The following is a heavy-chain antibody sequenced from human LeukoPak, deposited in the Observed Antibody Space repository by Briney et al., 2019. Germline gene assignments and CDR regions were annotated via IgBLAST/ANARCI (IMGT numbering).Heavy chain of an antibody. V-gene: IGHV4-59*08. CDR1: GGSISGYF. D-gene: IGHD1-1*01. J-gene: IGHJ3*01. Sequence: SETLSLTCTVSGGSISGYFWSWVRQPPGKGLEWIGYIYYSGSTNYNPSLKSRVTISVDTSKNQFSLKLSSVTAADTAVYYCAIHGVYNWNDYAFDVWGQGTMVTVSS. CDR3: AIHGVYNWNDYAFDV. CDR2: IYYSGST.